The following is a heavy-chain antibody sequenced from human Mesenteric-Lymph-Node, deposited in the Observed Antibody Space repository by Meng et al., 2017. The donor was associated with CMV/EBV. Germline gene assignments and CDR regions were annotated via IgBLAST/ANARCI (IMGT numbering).Heavy chain of an antibody. D-gene: IGHD7-27*01. CDR2: VSGDGSDT. CDR3: ARASDWGSRKFNYYHGMDV. J-gene: IGHJ6*02. Sequence: GESLKISCATSGVPFSSYWMHWVRRAPGKGLEWVSYVSGDGSDTRYADSVKGRFTVSRDNAKNTLSLQMVNLRVDDTAVYFCARASDWGSRKFNYYHGMDVWGQGTTVTVSS. V-gene: IGHV3-74*01. CDR1: GVPFSSYW.